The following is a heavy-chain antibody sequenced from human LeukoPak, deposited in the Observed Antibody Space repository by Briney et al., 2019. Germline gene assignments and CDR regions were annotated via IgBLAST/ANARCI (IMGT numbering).Heavy chain of an antibody. J-gene: IGHJ4*02. Sequence: SETLSLTCTVSGGSISSSSYYWGWIRQPPGKGLEWIGSIYYSGSTNYNPSLKSRVTISVDTSKNQFSLKLSSVTAADTAVYYCARVPYDSSGYYPYFDYWGQGTLVTVSS. CDR1: GGSISSSSYY. CDR3: ARVPYDSSGYYPYFDY. V-gene: IGHV4-39*07. CDR2: IYYSGST. D-gene: IGHD3-22*01.